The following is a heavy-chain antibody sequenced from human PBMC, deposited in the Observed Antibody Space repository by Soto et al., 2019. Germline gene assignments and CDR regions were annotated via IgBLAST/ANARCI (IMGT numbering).Heavy chain of an antibody. D-gene: IGHD6-6*01. J-gene: IGHJ4*02. V-gene: IGHV3-7*01. CDR1: GFTFHNYW. CDR2: IKQDGSEK. CDR3: ARIGYSSSSFDY. Sequence: GGSLRLSCAASGFTFHNYWMSWVRQAPGKGLEWVANIKQDGSEKHSGEYLKGRFTLSRDNAKNSLFLQMSGLRAEDTAVYYCARIGYSSSSFDYWGQGTLVTVSS.